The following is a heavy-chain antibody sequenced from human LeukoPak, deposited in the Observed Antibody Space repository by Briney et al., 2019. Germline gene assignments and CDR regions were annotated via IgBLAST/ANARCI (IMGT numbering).Heavy chain of an antibody. CDR1: GFSFSNSE. J-gene: IGHJ5*02. Sequence: GGSLRLSCAASGFSFSNSEMNWVRQAPGKGLEGVSYISSGGSATHYADSVKGRFTISRDNAKSSLYMQMNSLRAEDTAIYYCTSDCGRDCRWFDPWGQGTLVTVSS. CDR3: TSDCGRDCRWFDP. CDR2: ISSGGSAT. D-gene: IGHD2-21*02. V-gene: IGHV3-48*03.